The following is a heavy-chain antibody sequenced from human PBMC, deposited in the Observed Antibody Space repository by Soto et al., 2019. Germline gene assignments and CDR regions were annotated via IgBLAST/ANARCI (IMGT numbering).Heavy chain of an antibody. V-gene: IGHV3-21*01. CDR3: ARRGGIAAAPDV. J-gene: IGHJ6*02. CDR1: GFTFSSYS. Sequence: GGSLRLSCAASGFTFSSYSMNWVRQAPGKGLEWVSSISSSSSYIYYADSVKGRFTISRDNAKNSLYLQMNSLRAEDTAVYYCARRGGIAAAPDVWGQGTTVTVS. CDR2: ISSSSSYI. D-gene: IGHD6-13*01.